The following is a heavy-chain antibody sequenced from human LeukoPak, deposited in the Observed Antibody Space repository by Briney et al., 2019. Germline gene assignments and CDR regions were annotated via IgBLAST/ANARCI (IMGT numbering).Heavy chain of an antibody. CDR3: ARAHGGRELDASDF. V-gene: IGHV1-2*02. CDR1: GYGSTDYF. Sequence: GASVKVSCKASGYGSTDYFIHWVRQGPGQGHERRGGVKPNSGGTHYVQMFQGRVTMTRDTSISTVYMDLSNLKYDDTAVYYCARAHGGRELDASDFWGQGTMLTVSS. D-gene: IGHD1-7*01. J-gene: IGHJ3*01. CDR2: VKPNSGGT.